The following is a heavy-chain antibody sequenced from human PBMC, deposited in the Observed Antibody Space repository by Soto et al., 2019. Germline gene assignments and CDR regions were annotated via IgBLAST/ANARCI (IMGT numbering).Heavy chain of an antibody. V-gene: IGHV1-69*13. CDR1: GGTFSIYA. J-gene: IGHJ6*02. CDR2: IIPIFGTA. Sequence: SVKVSCKASGGTFSIYAISGVLQSPLQWLEWMGGIIPIFGTANYAQKFQGRVTITADESTSTAYMELSSLRSEDTAVYYCARGRYSSSWLGYYYGMDVWGQGTTVTVSS. D-gene: IGHD6-13*01. CDR3: ARGRYSSSWLGYYYGMDV.